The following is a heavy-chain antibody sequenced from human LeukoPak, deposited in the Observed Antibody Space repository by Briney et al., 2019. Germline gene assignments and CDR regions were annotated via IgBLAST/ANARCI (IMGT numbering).Heavy chain of an antibody. J-gene: IGHJ4*02. D-gene: IGHD1-26*01. CDR1: GGSISGSSYC. CDR3: ASLKGGLPYYFDY. Sequence: SETLPPTCTVSGGSISGSSYCWGWIRQPPGKGLEWIGSIYYSGSTYYNPSLKSRVTISVDTSKNQFSLKLSSVTAADTAVYYCASLKGGLPYYFDYWGQGTLVTVSS. CDR2: IYYSGST. V-gene: IGHV4-39*01.